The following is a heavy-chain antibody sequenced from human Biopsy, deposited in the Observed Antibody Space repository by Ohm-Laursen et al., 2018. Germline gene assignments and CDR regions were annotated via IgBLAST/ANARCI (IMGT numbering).Heavy chain of an antibody. V-gene: IGHV4-61*01. J-gene: IGHJ6*02. Sequence: SETLSLTCSVSGGSVSSSNYYWNWIRQTPGKGLEWIGFIYNTERTNYNPSLKSRVTISLDTSKNQFSLELSSVILSDTAVYYCAIDRVPRRGVMPVYYYGMDVWGQGSTVTVSS. D-gene: IGHD2-21*01. CDR2: IYNTERT. CDR1: GGSVSSSNYY. CDR3: AIDRVPRRGVMPVYYYGMDV.